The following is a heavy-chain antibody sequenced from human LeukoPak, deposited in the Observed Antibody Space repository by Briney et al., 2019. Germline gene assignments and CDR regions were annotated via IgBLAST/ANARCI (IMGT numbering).Heavy chain of an antibody. D-gene: IGHD3-22*01. V-gene: IGHV7-4-1*02. CDR2: INTDTGSP. Sequence: ASVKVSCKASGYTFTNYGINWVRQAPGQGLEWMGWINTDTGSPTFAQGFTGRFVFSLDTSVSTAYLQISTLKAEDTAVYFCARVVRGSSGYRYYFDYWGLGTLVTVSS. CDR3: ARVVRGSSGYRYYFDY. CDR1: GYTFTNYG. J-gene: IGHJ4*02.